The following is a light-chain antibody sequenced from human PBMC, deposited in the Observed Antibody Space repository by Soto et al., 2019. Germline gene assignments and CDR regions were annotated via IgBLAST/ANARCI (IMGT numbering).Light chain of an antibody. CDR1: QDISSW. CDR3: HQASSFPPT. V-gene: IGKV1-12*01. CDR2: AAS. Sequence: DIQMTQSPSSVSASVGERVTITCRASQDISSWLAWYQQKPGKAPKIMIYAASSLQGGVPSRFSGSGSVTEFTLTISSLQPEDFATYYCHQASSFPPTFGQGTRLDIK. J-gene: IGKJ5*01.